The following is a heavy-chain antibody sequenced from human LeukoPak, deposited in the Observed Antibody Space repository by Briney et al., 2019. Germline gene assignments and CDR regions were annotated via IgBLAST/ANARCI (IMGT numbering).Heavy chain of an antibody. J-gene: IGHJ4*02. CDR3: ARGDGLWFGELFTY. CDR1: GFTFSNYA. CDR2: FTVSGGNT. Sequence: PGGSLRLSCAASGFTFSNYAMSWARQAPGKGLEWVSSFTVSGGNTHYADSVKGRCTISRDNSKNTLYLQISNLRAEDTAVYYCARGDGLWFGELFTYWGQGTPVTVSS. D-gene: IGHD3-10*01. V-gene: IGHV3-23*01.